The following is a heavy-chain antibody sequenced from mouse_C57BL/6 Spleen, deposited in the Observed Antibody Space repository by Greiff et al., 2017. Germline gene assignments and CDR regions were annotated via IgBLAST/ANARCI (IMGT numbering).Heavy chain of an antibody. CDR1: GFTFSSYG. V-gene: IGHV5-6*01. D-gene: IGHD1-1*01. J-gene: IGHJ1*03. CDR2: ISSGGSYT. CDR3: ARHEDYGSNYWYFDV. Sequence: EVKVVESGGDLVKPGGSLKLSCAASGFTFSSYGLSWVRQTPDKRLEWVATISSGGSYTYYPDSVKGRFTISRDNAKNTLYLQMSSLKSEDTAMYYCARHEDYGSNYWYFDVWGTGTTVTVSS.